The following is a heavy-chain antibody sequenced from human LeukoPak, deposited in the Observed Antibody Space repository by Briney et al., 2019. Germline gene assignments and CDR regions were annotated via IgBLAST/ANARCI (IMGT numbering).Heavy chain of an antibody. V-gene: IGHV4-59*01. CDR3: ARASYYYDSSGYYLFDY. D-gene: IGHD3-22*01. CDR1: GGSISSYY. J-gene: IGHJ4*02. Sequence: PSETLSLTCTVSGGSISSYYWSWIRQPPGKGLEWIGYIYYSGSTNYNPSLKSRVTISVDTSKNQFSLKLSSVTAAGTAVYYCARASYYYDSSGYYLFDYWGQGTLVTVSS. CDR2: IYYSGST.